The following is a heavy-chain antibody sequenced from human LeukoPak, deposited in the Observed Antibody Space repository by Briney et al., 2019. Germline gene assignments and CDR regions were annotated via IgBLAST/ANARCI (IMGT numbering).Heavy chain of an antibody. CDR3: ARALSGLYYFDF. J-gene: IGHJ4*02. V-gene: IGHV4-34*01. CDR2: INHSGST. D-gene: IGHD2-15*01. CDR1: GGSFSGYY. Sequence: SETLSLTCAVYGGSFSGYYWNWIRQPPGKGLEWIGEINHSGSTNYNPSLKSRVTISVDTSKNQFSLKLSSVTAADTAVYFCARALSGLYYFDFWGQGALVTVSS.